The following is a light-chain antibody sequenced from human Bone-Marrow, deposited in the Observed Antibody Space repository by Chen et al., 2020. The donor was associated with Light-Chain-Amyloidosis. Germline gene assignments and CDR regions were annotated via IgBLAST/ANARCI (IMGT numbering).Light chain of an antibody. J-gene: IGKJ1*01. CDR3: QQYYNIPPWT. CDR2: ATA. Sequence: DIQMPQFPPSLSASVGDRVTITCRASQGVRHAVAWYQQKPGKGPTLLIYATARLGSGVPSRFSGSGAGTEYTLTINGLQPEDSATYFCQQYYNIPPWTFGQGTKVQIK. V-gene: IGKV1-NL1*01. CDR1: QGVRHA.